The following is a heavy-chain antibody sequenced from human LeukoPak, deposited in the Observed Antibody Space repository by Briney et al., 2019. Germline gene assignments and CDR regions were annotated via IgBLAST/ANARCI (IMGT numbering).Heavy chain of an antibody. V-gene: IGHV3-48*01. CDR2: ISSSSSTI. D-gene: IGHD3-9*01. CDR1: GFTFSSYS. CDR3: AGLEGDWLYETYPFDP. J-gene: IGHJ5*02. Sequence: PGGSLRLSCAASGFTFSSYSMNWVRQAPGKGLEWVSYISSSSSTIYYADSVKGRFTISRDNAKNSLYLQMNSLRAEDTAVYYCAGLEGDWLYETYPFDPWGQGTLVTVSS.